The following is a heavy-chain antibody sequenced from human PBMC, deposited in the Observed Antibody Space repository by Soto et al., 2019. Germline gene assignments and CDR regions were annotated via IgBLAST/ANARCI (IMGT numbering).Heavy chain of an antibody. Sequence: SQTLSLTCAISGDSVSSNSAAWNWIRQSPSRGLEWLGRTYYRSKWYNDYAVSVKSRITINPDTSKNQFSLQLNSVTPEDTAVYYCERDPNNEYRRRWYAFAFDIWGQGTMVTVSS. CDR1: GDSVSSNSAA. J-gene: IGHJ3*02. V-gene: IGHV6-1*01. D-gene: IGHD6-13*01. CDR2: TYYRSKWYN. CDR3: ERDPNNEYRRRWYAFAFDI.